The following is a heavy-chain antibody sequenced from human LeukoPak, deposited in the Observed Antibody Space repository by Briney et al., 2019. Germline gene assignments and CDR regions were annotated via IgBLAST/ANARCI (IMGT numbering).Heavy chain of an antibody. J-gene: IGHJ3*02. CDR2: IYTSGST. D-gene: IGHD5-18*01. V-gene: IGHV4-4*07. CDR1: GGSISTYY. Sequence: PSETLSLTCTVSGGSISTYYWSWIRQPAGKGLEWIGRIYTSGSTNYNPSLKSRVTISVDTSKNQFSLKLSSVTAADTAVYYCARGRIRHAFDIWGQGTMVTVSS. CDR3: ARGRIRHAFDI.